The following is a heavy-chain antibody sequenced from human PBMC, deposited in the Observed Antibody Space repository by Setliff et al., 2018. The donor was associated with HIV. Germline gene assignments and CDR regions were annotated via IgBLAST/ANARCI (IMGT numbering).Heavy chain of an antibody. V-gene: IGHV5-51*01. D-gene: IGHD1-1*01. J-gene: IGHJ3*02. Sequence: PGESLKIYCKGSGYRFTSHWIAWVRQMPGKGLEWMGIIDPGDSETRYSPSFQGQVTFSADKTVSTAYLQWSSLKPSDTAMYYCAREIRTIEGGALDIWGQGTLVTVSS. CDR1: GYRFTSHW. CDR3: AREIRTIEGGALDI. CDR2: IDPGDSET.